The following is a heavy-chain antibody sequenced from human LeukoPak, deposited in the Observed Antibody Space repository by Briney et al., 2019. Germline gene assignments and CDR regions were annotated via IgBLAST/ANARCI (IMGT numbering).Heavy chain of an antibody. CDR1: GYSISSGYY. CDR3: ARGRKYYDFWSGYPHFDY. CDR2: IYHSGST. J-gene: IGHJ4*02. V-gene: IGHV4-38-2*02. Sequence: SETLSLTCTVSGYSISSGYYWGWIRQPPGKGLEWIGSIYHSGSTYYNPSLKSRVTISVDTSKNQFSLKLSSVTAADTAVYYCARGRKYYDFWSGYPHFDYWGQGTLVTVSS. D-gene: IGHD3-3*01.